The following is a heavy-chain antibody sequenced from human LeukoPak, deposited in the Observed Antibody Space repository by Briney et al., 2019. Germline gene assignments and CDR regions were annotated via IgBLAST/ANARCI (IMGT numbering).Heavy chain of an antibody. CDR2: TYYSGST. CDR1: GGSISSSSYY. CDR3: AGTGYYYDSSGYGDDY. D-gene: IGHD3-22*01. J-gene: IGHJ4*02. Sequence: SETLSLTCTVSGGSISSSSYYWGWIRQPPGKGLEWIGSTYYSGSTYYNPSLKSRVTISVDTSKNQFSLKLSSVTAADTAVYYCAGTGYYYDSSGYGDDYWGQGTLVTVSS. V-gene: IGHV4-39*01.